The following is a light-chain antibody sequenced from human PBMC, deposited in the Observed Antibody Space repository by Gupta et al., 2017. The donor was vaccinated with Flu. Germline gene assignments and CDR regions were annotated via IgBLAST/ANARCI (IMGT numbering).Light chain of an antibody. CDR1: RSNIGSNY. V-gene: IGLV1-47*01. J-gene: IGLJ1*01. Sequence: QSVLTQPPSASGTPGQRVTISCSGSRSNIGSNYVYWYQQVPGTAPKLLIYRNNQRPSGVPDRFSGSKSGTSASLAISGLQSEDEADYYSAAWDDNVYGGLIGAGTKVTVL. CDR3: AAWDDNVYGGL. CDR2: RNN.